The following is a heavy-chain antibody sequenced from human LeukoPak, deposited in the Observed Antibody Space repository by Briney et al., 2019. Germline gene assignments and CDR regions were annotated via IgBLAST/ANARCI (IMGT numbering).Heavy chain of an antibody. CDR1: GYTFTSYG. J-gene: IGHJ6*03. V-gene: IGHV1-18*01. Sequence: ASVKVSCKASGYTFTSYGISWVRQAPGQGLEWMGWISAYNGNTNYAQKLQGRVTMTTDTPTSTAYMELRSLRSDDTAVYYCARDRIERPSIVVVVAATSRGYYYYMDVWGKGTTVTISS. CDR2: ISAYNGNT. D-gene: IGHD2-15*01. CDR3: ARDRIERPSIVVVVAATSRGYYYYMDV.